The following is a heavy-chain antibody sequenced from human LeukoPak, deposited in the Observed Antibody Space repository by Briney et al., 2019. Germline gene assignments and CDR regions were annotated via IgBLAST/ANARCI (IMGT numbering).Heavy chain of an antibody. V-gene: IGHV1-18*01. J-gene: IGHJ6*03. Sequence: ASVKVSCKASGYTFTSYGISWVRQAPGQELEWMGWISAYNGNTNYAQKLQGRVTMTTDTSTSTAYMELGSLRSDDTAVYYCARGTSSGWYDYYYMDVWGKGTTVTISS. CDR3: ARGTSSGWYDYYYMDV. CDR2: ISAYNGNT. D-gene: IGHD6-19*01. CDR1: GYTFTSYG.